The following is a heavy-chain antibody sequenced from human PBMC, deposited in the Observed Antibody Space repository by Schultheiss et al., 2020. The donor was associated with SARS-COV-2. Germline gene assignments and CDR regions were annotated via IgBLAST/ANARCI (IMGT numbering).Heavy chain of an antibody. Sequence: SETLSLTCTVSGGSISSYYWSWIRQTPGKGLEWIGYIYYSGSTNYNPSLKSRVTISVDTSKNQFSLKLSSVTAADTAVYYCARDGDYGDWFDPWGQGTLVTVSS. J-gene: IGHJ5*02. CDR2: IYYSGST. D-gene: IGHD4-17*01. CDR3: ARDGDYGDWFDP. CDR1: GGSISSYY. V-gene: IGHV4-59*01.